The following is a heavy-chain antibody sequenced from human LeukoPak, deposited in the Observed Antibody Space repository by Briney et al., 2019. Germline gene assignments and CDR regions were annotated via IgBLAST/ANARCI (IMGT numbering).Heavy chain of an antibody. V-gene: IGHV3-23*01. Sequence: GGSLRLSCAASGFTFSSSAMSWVRQVPGKGLEWVSGISASGGSTYYADSVRGRFTISRDNSKNTLYVQMNSLRAEDTAVYYCAKHRSFYGNSAVDSWGQGTLVTVSS. CDR3: AKHRSFYGNSAVDS. D-gene: IGHD4-23*01. CDR1: GFTFSSSA. J-gene: IGHJ4*02. CDR2: ISASGGST.